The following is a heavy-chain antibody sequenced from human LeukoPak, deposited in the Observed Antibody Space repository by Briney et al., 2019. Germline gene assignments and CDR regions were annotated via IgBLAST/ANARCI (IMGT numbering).Heavy chain of an antibody. D-gene: IGHD3-10*01. J-gene: IGHJ4*02. CDR1: GFTFSNAW. CDR3: TTEALAMVRGVIDFDY. Sequence: GGSLRLSCAASGFTFSNAWMSWVRQALGKGLEWVGRIKSKTDGGTTDYAAPVKGRFTISRDDSKNTLYLQMNSLKTEDTAVYYCTTEALAMVRGVIDFDYWGQGTLVTVSS. CDR2: IKSKTDGGTT. V-gene: IGHV3-15*01.